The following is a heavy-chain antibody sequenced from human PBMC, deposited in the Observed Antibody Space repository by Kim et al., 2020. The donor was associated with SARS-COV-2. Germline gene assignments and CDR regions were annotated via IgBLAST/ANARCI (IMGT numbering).Heavy chain of an antibody. Sequence: SETLSLTCTVSGGSISSSSYYWGWIRQPPGKGLEWIGSIYYSGSTYYNPSLKSRVTISVDTSKNQFSLKLSSVTAADTAVYYCARGRLNYYYDSSGYSTYYYYYGMDVWGQGTTVTVSS. J-gene: IGHJ6*02. V-gene: IGHV4-39*07. CDR2: IYYSGST. CDR3: ARGRLNYYYDSSGYSTYYYYYGMDV. CDR1: GGSISSSSYY. D-gene: IGHD3-22*01.